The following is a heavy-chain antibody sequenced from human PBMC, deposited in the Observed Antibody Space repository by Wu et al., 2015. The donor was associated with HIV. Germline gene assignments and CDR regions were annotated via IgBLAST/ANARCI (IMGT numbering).Heavy chain of an antibody. V-gene: IGHV1-69*13. J-gene: IGHJ4*02. CDR3: AREGYNWNDGGGNSDY. CDR1: GGTFSSYA. Sequence: QVQLVQSGAEVKKPGSSVKVSCKASGGTFSSYAISWVRQAPGQGLEWMGRIIPIFGTANYAQKFQGRVTITADESTSTAYMELSSLRSEDTAVYYCAREGYNWNDGGGNSDYWGQGTLVTVSS. CDR2: IIPIFGTA. D-gene: IGHD1-1*01.